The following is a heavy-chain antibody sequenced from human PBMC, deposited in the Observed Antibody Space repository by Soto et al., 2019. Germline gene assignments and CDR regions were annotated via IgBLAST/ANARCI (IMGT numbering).Heavy chain of an antibody. J-gene: IGHJ6*02. Sequence: EVQLVESGGGLVKPGGSLRLSCAASGFTFSSYSMNWVRQAPGKGLEWVSSISSSSSYIYYADSVKGRFTISRDNAKNSLYLQMNSLRAEDTAVYYCARGAVRGVTGSDYDYYGMDVWGQGTTVTVSS. CDR3: ARGAVRGVTGSDYDYYGMDV. D-gene: IGHD3-10*01. CDR1: GFTFSSYS. CDR2: ISSSSSYI. V-gene: IGHV3-21*01.